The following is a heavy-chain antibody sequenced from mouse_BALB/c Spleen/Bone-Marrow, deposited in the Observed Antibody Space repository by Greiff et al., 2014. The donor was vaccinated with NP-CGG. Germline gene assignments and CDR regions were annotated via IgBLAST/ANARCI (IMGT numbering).Heavy chain of an antibody. Sequence: VMLVESGAELVRPGSSVKISCKASGYAFSSYWINWVKQRPGQGLEWIGQIYPGDGDTNYNGKFKGKATMTADKTSSTAYMQLSSLTSEDSAVYFCARDYYGSRYYFDYWGQGTPLTVSS. J-gene: IGHJ2*01. CDR3: ARDYYGSRYYFDY. V-gene: IGHV1-80*01. D-gene: IGHD1-1*01. CDR1: GYAFSSYW. CDR2: IYPGDGDT.